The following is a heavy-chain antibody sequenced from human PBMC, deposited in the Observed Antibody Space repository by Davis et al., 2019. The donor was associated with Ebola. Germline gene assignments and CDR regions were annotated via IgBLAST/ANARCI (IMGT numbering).Heavy chain of an antibody. J-gene: IGHJ4*02. Sequence: PGGSLRLSCAASGFTFSSYAMHWVRQAPGKGLEWVAVISYDGSNKYYADSVKGRFTISRDNSKNTLYLQMNSLKTEDTAVYYCFRHGDSIDFWGQGTPVTVSS. V-gene: IGHV3-30-3*01. CDR1: GFTFSSYA. D-gene: IGHD4-17*01. CDR3: FRHGDSIDF. CDR2: ISYDGSNK.